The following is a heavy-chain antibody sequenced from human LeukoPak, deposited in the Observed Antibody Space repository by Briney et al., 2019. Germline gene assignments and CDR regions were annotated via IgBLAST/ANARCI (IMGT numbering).Heavy chain of an antibody. Sequence: SETLSLTCTVSGGFISSSNYYWGWIRQPPGKGLEWIGTIYYSESTYYNPSLKSRVTLSVDTSKNQFSLRLSSVTAADTAVYYCARYDVWGSYRAFDYWGQGTLVTVSS. V-gene: IGHV4-39*01. CDR2: IYYSEST. J-gene: IGHJ4*02. CDR1: GGFISSSNYY. D-gene: IGHD3-16*02. CDR3: ARYDVWGSYRAFDY.